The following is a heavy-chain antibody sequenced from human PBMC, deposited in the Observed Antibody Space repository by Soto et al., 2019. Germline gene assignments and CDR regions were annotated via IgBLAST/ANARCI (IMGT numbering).Heavy chain of an antibody. V-gene: IGHV3-23*01. Sequence: GGSLRLSCAASGFTFSSYAMGWVRQAPGKGLEWVAGISSADTTYYADSVKGRFTISRDNSKNTLYLQMNSLRAEDTAVYYCAKLRGYSSGWYYFDYWGQGTLVTVSS. D-gene: IGHD6-19*01. J-gene: IGHJ4*02. CDR3: AKLRGYSSGWYYFDY. CDR1: GFTFSSYA. CDR2: ISSADTT.